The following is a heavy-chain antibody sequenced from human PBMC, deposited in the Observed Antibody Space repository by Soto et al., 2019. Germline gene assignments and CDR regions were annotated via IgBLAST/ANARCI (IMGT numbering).Heavy chain of an antibody. CDR1: GGTFRTSA. V-gene: IGHV1-69*14. CDR3: ARDKDRQQLGGNYYYIMDV. J-gene: IGHJ6*02. D-gene: IGHD3-3*02. CDR2: IMPVFSTP. Sequence: QVQLVQSGPEVKKPGSSVRVSCKTSGGTFRTSAISWVRQAPGQGLEWMGGIMPVFSTPDYAQKFQGRVTITADKSTSTAYMELSSLRSEDTAVYYCARDKDRQQLGGNYYYIMDVWGQGTTVTVSS.